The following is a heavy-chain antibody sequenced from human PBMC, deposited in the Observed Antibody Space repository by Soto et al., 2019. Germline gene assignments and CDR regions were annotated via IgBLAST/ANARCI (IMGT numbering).Heavy chain of an antibody. CDR1: GFTFSSYE. J-gene: IGHJ5*02. Sequence: EVQLVESGGGLVQPGGSLRLSCAASGFTFSSYEMNWVRQAPGKGLEWVSYISFSSSTIFYADSVRGRFTISRDNAKSSLYLQMNTLRDEDTAVYYCARDNGMAGSFDPWGQGTLVTVSS. CDR2: ISFSSSTI. V-gene: IGHV3-48*03. CDR3: ARDNGMAGSFDP. D-gene: IGHD2-8*01.